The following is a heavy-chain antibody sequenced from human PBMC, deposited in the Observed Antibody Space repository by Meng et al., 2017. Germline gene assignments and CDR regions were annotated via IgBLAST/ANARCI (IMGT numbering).Heavy chain of an antibody. D-gene: IGHD3-22*01. J-gene: IGHJ6*02. CDR2: ISSSSSYI. V-gene: IGHV3-21*01. CDR1: GFTFSSYS. Sequence: GESPKISCAASGFTFSSYSMNWARQAPGKGLEWVPSISSSSSYIYHADSVKGQFTISRDNAKNSLYLQMISLRAEDTAVYYCARDKYYYDSNSPNYYYYGKDVWGQGTPVTVSS. CDR3: ARDKYYYDSNSPNYYYYGKDV.